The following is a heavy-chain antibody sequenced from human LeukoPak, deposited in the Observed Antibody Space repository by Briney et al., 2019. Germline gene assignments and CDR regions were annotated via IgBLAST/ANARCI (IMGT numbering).Heavy chain of an antibody. CDR1: GGSISSYY. CDR3: ARCAFAAAGLYYYYYYYMDV. J-gene: IGHJ6*03. D-gene: IGHD6-13*01. Sequence: PSETLSLTCTVSGGSISSYYWSWIRQPAGKGLEWIGRIYTSGSTNYNPSLKSRVTMSVDTSKNQFSLKLSSVTAADTAVYYCARCAFAAAGLYYYYYYYMDVWGKGTTVTVSS. CDR2: IYTSGST. V-gene: IGHV4-4*07.